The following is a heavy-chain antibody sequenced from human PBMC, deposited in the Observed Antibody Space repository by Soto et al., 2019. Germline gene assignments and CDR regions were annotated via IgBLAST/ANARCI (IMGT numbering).Heavy chain of an antibody. CDR1: VFTFISYS. D-gene: IGHD3-9*01. Sequence: PGWSLRLSCAASVFTFISYSMNWVRQAPGKGLEWVSSISSSSSYIYYADSVKGRFTISRDNAKNSLYLQMNSLRAEDTAVYYCARDSAPDLRYFDWLSPIYYYYGMDVWGQGTTVTVSS. J-gene: IGHJ6*02. CDR3: ARDSAPDLRYFDWLSPIYYYYGMDV. V-gene: IGHV3-21*01. CDR2: ISSSSSYI.